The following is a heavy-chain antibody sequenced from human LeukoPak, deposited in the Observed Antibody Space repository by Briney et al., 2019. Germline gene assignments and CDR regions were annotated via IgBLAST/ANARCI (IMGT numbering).Heavy chain of an antibody. CDR2: IWYDGSNK. D-gene: IGHD6-19*01. J-gene: IGHJ4*02. Sequence: GRSLRLSCAASGFTFSSYGMHWVRQAPGKGLEWVAVIWYDGSNKYYADSVKGRFTISIDNSKNTLYLQMNSLRAEDTAVYYCAKDPGGWYDYWGQGTLVTVSS. CDR1: GFTFSSYG. CDR3: AKDPGGWYDY. V-gene: IGHV3-33*06.